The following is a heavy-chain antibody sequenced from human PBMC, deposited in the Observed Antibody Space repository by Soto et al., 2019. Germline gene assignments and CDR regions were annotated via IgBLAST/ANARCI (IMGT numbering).Heavy chain of an antibody. V-gene: IGHV3-23*01. Sequence: GGSLRLSCVVSGFTFNTFAMTWVRQAPGKGLEWVSALSGSGSLSYYADSVKGRFTISRDNSKNTLYLQMNNLRVDETAVYFCARDRGGALDSWGQGTLVTVSS. D-gene: IGHD2-15*01. CDR2: LSGSGSLS. CDR1: GFTFNTFA. J-gene: IGHJ4*02. CDR3: ARDRGGALDS.